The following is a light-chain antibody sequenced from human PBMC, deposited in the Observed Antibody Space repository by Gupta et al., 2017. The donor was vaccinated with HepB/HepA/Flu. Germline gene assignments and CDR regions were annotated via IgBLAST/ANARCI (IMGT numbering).Light chain of an antibody. J-gene: IGLJ3*02. Sequence: QSVLTPPPSASGTPAQRVTLSCSGSSSNIGSHYIYWYQQLPGTAPKLLIYKSNQRPSGVPDRFSGSKSGTSASLAISGLRSEDEADYYCSAWDNSLTGWMFGGGTKLTVL. CDR1: SSNIGSHY. CDR3: SAWDNSLTGWM. CDR2: KSN. V-gene: IGLV1-47*01.